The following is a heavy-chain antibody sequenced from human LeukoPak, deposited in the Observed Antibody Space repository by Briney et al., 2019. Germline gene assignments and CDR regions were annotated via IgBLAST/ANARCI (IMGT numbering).Heavy chain of an antibody. CDR3: AKDGGSSGYYDFWSGYWGNYFDY. Sequence: GGSLRLSCAASGFNLSRYNMNWVRQAPGKGLEWVSSITSSSTDIYYADSVKGRFTISRDNSKNTLYLQMNSLRAEDTAVYYCAKDGGSSGYYDFWSGYWGNYFDYWGQGTLVTVSS. V-gene: IGHV3-21*01. D-gene: IGHD3-3*01. CDR1: GFNLSRYN. CDR2: ITSSSTDI. J-gene: IGHJ4*02.